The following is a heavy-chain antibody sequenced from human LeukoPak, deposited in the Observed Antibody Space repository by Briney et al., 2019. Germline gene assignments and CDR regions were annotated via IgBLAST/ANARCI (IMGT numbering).Heavy chain of an antibody. D-gene: IGHD3-22*01. CDR3: AKGSGGGYYDSSGYYDY. Sequence: GGPLRLSCAASGFTFSSYAMSWVRQAPGKGLEWVSAISGSGGSTYYADSVKGRFTISRDNSKNTLYLQMNSLRAEDTAVYYCAKGSGGGYYDSSGYYDYWGQGTLVTVSS. J-gene: IGHJ4*02. CDR1: GFTFSSYA. CDR2: ISGSGGST. V-gene: IGHV3-23*01.